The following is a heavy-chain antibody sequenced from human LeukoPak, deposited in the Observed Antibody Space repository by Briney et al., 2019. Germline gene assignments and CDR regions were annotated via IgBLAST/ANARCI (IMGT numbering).Heavy chain of an antibody. CDR3: AKGLLWFGELLSGMDV. Sequence: GGSLRLSCAASGFTFSSYWMSWVRQAPGKGLEWVANIRQDGSEKYYVDSVKGRFTISRDNAKNSLYPQMNSLRAEDTALYYCAKGLLWFGELLSGMDVWGQGTTVTVSS. D-gene: IGHD3-10*01. CDR1: GFTFSSYW. J-gene: IGHJ6*02. CDR2: IRQDGSEK. V-gene: IGHV3-7*03.